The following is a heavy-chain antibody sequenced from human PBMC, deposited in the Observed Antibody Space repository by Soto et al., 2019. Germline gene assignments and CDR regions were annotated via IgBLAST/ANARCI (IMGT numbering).Heavy chain of an antibody. V-gene: IGHV4-31*03. CDR3: ARGQIGYSYGPPYFDY. CDR1: GGSISSGGYY. CDR2: IYYSGST. Sequence: SETLSLTCTVSGGSISSGGYYWSWIRQHQGKGLEGIGYIYYSGSTYYNPSLKSRVTISVDTSKNQFSLKLISVTAADTSVYYCARGQIGYSYGPPYFDYWGQGTLVTVSS. D-gene: IGHD5-18*01. J-gene: IGHJ4*02.